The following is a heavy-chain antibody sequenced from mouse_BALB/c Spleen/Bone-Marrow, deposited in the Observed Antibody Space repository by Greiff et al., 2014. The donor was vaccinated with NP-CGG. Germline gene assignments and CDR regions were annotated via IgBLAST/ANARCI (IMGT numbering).Heavy chain of an antibody. D-gene: IGHD1-1*01. J-gene: IGHJ2*01. CDR2: IWTGGGT. V-gene: IGHV2-9-2*01. Sequence: QVQLKQSGPGLVAPSQSLSMTCTVPGFSLTTYDISWIRQPPGKGLEWLGVIWTGGGTNYNSAFMSRLTISKDNSKSQVFLKMNSLQTDDTAIYYCVRGYYYGSSPFDYWGQGTTLTVSS. CDR1: GFSLTTYD. CDR3: VRGYYYGSSPFDY.